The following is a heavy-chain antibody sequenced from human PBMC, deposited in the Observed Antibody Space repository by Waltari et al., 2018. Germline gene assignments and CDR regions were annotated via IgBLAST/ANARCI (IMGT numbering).Heavy chain of an antibody. Sequence: EVQLVQSGAEVKKPGESLKISCKGSGYSFTSYWIGGVRQMPGKGLEWMGIIYPCYSDTRYSPSFQGQVTISADKSISTAYLQWSSLKASDTAMYYCARQIGYSYGHNHLYYFDYWGQGTLVTVSS. V-gene: IGHV5-51*01. CDR1: GYSFTSYW. CDR2: IYPCYSDT. D-gene: IGHD5-18*01. CDR3: ARQIGYSYGHNHLYYFDY. J-gene: IGHJ4*02.